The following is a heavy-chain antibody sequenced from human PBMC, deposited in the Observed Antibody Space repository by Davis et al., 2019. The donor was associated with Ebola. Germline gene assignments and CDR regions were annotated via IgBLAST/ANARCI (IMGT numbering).Heavy chain of an antibody. CDR1: GGSISRYY. CDR2: IYYSGST. V-gene: IGHV4-59*01. J-gene: IGHJ4*02. D-gene: IGHD4-17*01. Sequence: SETLSLTCTVSGGSISRYYWSWIRQPPGKGLEWIGYIYYSGSTNYNPSLKSRVTISVDTSKNQFSLKLSSVTAADTAVYYCAITGDYTFDYWGQGTLVTVSS. CDR3: AITGDYTFDY.